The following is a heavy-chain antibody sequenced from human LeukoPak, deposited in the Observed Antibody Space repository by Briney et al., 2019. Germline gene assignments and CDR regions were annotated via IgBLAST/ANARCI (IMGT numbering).Heavy chain of an antibody. J-gene: IGHJ4*02. CDR3: AIEMATPFDY. CDR2: INPSGGTT. V-gene: IGHV1-46*01. Sequence: ASVKVSCKASGYTFTSYYIHWVRQAPGQGLEWMGIINPSGGTTSYAQKFQGRVTMTRDTSTTTVYMELSSLRSEDTAVYYCAIEMATPFDYWGQGTLVTVSS. D-gene: IGHD5-24*01. CDR1: GYTFTSYY.